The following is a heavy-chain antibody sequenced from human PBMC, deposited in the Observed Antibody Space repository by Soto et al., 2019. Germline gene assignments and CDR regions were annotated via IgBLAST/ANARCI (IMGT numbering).Heavy chain of an antibody. Sequence: VHLQESGPGLVKPSGTVSLTCVVSGGSIRSTNWWAWVRQTPGKGLEWIGEVYDNGTSNYNPSLKGRATISVDRSKDEVSLRLNSVIDADTAVYYCARDLDRYCSVTSCHAMDVWGQGTPVTVSS. CDR1: GGSIRSTNW. V-gene: IGHV4-4*02. CDR2: VYDNGTS. D-gene: IGHD2-15*01. CDR3: ARDLDRYCSVTSCHAMDV. J-gene: IGHJ6*02.